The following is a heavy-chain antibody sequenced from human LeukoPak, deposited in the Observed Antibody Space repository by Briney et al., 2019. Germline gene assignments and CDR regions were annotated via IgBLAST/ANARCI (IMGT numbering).Heavy chain of an antibody. CDR1: GGSISSYY. V-gene: IGHV4-4*09. D-gene: IGHD3-22*01. J-gene: IGHJ3*02. CDR3: ARVWYYYDSSGPRDAFDI. Sequence: PSETLFLTCTVSGGSISSYYWSWIRQPPGKGLEWIGYIYTSGSTNYNPSLKSRVTISVDTSKNQFSLKLSSVTAADTAVYYCARVWYYYDSSGPRDAFDIWGQGTMVTVSS. CDR2: IYTSGST.